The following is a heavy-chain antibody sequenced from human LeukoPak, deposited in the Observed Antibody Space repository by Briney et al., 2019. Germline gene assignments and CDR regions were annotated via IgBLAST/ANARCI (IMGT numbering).Heavy chain of an antibody. J-gene: IGHJ4*02. CDR3: ASRRKMATIDY. Sequence: PSETLSLTCAVYGGSFSGYYWSWIRQPPGKGLEWIGEINHSGSTNYNPSLKSRVTISVDTSKNQFSLKLSSETAADTAVYYCASRRKMATIDYWGQGTLVTVSS. V-gene: IGHV4-34*01. D-gene: IGHD5-24*01. CDR1: GGSFSGYY. CDR2: INHSGST.